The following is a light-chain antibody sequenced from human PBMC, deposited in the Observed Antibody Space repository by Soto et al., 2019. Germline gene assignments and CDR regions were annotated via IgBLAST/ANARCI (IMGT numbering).Light chain of an antibody. CDR3: QQRSNWPSLT. Sequence: IVLTQSPGTLSLSPGERTTLSCRASQSISRYLAWYQQKPGQGPRLLIYGASSRATGTPDRFSGSGSETDFTLTISSLEPEDSAVYYCQQRSNWPSLTFGGGTKVDIK. CDR1: QSISRY. V-gene: IGKV3-11*01. CDR2: GAS. J-gene: IGKJ4*01.